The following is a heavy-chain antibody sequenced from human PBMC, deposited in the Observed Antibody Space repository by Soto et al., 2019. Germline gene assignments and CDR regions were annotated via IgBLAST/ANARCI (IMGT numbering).Heavy chain of an antibody. CDR3: ARDHGGDYVIDY. D-gene: IGHD4-17*01. Sequence: SETLSLTCTVSGGSISSGGYYWSWIRQHPGKGLEWIGYIYYSGSTYYNPSLKSRVTISVDTSKNQFSLKLSSVTAADTAVYYCARDHGGDYVIDYWGQGTLVTVSS. V-gene: IGHV4-31*03. J-gene: IGHJ4*02. CDR2: IYYSGST. CDR1: GGSISSGGYY.